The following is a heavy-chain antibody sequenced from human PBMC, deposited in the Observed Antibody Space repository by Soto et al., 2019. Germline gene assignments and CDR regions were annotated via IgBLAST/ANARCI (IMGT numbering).Heavy chain of an antibody. D-gene: IGHD5-18*01. Sequence: GGSLRLSCAASGFTFTSYAFTWVRQAPGTGLEWVLAISGTGGSTFYSDSVMGRFTISIDNSKNTLYLQMNSLRAEDTAVYYCARGDTTMITDYYAMAVWGQGTTVTVSS. CDR1: GFTFTSYA. J-gene: IGHJ6*02. CDR2: ISGTGGST. CDR3: ARGDTTMITDYYAMAV. V-gene: IGHV3-23*01.